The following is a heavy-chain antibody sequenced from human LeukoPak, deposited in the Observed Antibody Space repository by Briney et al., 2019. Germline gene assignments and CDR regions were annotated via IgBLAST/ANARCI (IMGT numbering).Heavy chain of an antibody. J-gene: IGHJ4*02. D-gene: IGHD3-3*01. CDR2: ISAYNGNT. V-gene: IGHV1-18*01. CDR1: GYTFTSYG. CDR3: ARDGKGRYDFRENDY. Sequence: ASVKVSCKASGYTFTSYGISWVRRAPGQGLEWMGWISAYNGNTNYAQKLQGRVTMTTDTSTSTAYMELRSLGSDDTAVYYCARDGKGRYDFRENDYWGQGTLVTVSS.